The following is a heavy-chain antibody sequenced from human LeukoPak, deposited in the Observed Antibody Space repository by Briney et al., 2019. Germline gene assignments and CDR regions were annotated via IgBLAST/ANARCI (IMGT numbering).Heavy chain of an antibody. V-gene: IGHV1-18*01. CDR1: GYTFTSYG. D-gene: IGHD4-17*01. Sequence: ASVKVSCKASGYTFTSYGISWVRQAPGQGLEWMGWISAYNGNTNYAQKLQGRVTMTTDTSTSTAYMELRSLRSDDTAVYYCARGRLDYGDYLNWFDPWGQGTLVTVSS. CDR3: ARGRLDYGDYLNWFDP. CDR2: ISAYNGNT. J-gene: IGHJ5*02.